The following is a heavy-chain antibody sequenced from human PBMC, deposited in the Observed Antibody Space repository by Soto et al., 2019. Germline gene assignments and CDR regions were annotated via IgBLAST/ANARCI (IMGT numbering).Heavy chain of an antibody. CDR2: VYYSGNT. J-gene: IGHJ4*02. D-gene: IGHD2-8*01. CDR1: GGSIWRTDSY. CDR3: VRHVSGSRQFDY. V-gene: IGHV4-39*01. Sequence: SETLSLTCTVSGGSIWRTDSYWGWIRQTPGKGLEWFGTVYYSGNTYYNPSLKTRITISVDTSNNQFSLDMNSMTAADTGVYYCVRHVSGSRQFDYWGQGTVVTVSS.